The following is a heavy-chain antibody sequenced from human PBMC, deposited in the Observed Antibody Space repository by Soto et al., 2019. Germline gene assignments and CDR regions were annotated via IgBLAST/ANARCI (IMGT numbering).Heavy chain of an antibody. D-gene: IGHD4-17*01. CDR2: IYYSGST. V-gene: IGHV4-31*03. Sequence: PSETLSLTCTVSGGSISSGGYYWSWIRQHPGKGLEWIGYIYYSGSTYYNPSLKSRVTISVDTSKNQFSLKLSSVTAADTAVYYCARDRYGETTVDYWGQGTLVTVSS. CDR3: ARDRYGETTVDY. J-gene: IGHJ4*02. CDR1: GGSISSGGYY.